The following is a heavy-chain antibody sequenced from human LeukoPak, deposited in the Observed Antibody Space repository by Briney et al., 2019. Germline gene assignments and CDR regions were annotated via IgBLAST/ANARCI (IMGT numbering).Heavy chain of an antibody. CDR2: ISSSGSTI. D-gene: IGHD3-9*01. CDR1: AWTLSRYE. Sequence: GGSLTLSCVASAWTLSRYEMMWVSQAAGKGREWVSYISSSGSTIYYTDSVKGRFTISRDNAKNSLSLQMNSLRAEDTAAYYSATAAGSYYDILTGYYLGPKYYFDYWGQGTLVTVSS. V-gene: IGHV3-48*03. J-gene: IGHJ4*02. CDR3: ATAAGSYYDILTGYYLGPKYYFDY.